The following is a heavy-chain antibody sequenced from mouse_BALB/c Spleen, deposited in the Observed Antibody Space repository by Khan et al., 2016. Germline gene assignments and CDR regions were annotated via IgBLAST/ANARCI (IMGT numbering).Heavy chain of an antibody. CDR1: GFDFSRYW. CDR2: INPDSYTI. D-gene: IGHD1-1*01. CDR3: ARAGYYGELAN. J-gene: IGHJ3*01. Sequence: EVQLQESGGGLVHPGGSLKLSCAAAGFDFSRYWMSWVRQAPGKGLEWIGEINPDSYTINYTPSLKDKFIISRDNAKNTLYPQMSKVRSEDTALYYCARAGYYGELANWGHGTLVTVSA. V-gene: IGHV4-1*02.